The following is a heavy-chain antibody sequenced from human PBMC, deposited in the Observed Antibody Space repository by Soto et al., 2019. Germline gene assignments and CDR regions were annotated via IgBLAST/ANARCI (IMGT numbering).Heavy chain of an antibody. Sequence: QVQLVQSGAEVKKPGASVNVSCKASGYTFASYAISWMRQAPGQGLEWMGWISAYNGNTNYAQKLQGRVTMTTDTSTSTAYIELRSLRSDDTAVYYCARDPPPPDYWGQGTLVTVSS. CDR1: GYTFASYA. CDR2: ISAYNGNT. V-gene: IGHV1-18*01. J-gene: IGHJ4*02. CDR3: ARDPPPPDY.